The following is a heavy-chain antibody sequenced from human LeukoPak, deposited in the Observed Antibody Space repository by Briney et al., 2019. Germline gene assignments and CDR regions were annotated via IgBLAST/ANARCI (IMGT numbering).Heavy chain of an antibody. CDR2: INPSGGST. J-gene: IGHJ4*02. D-gene: IGHD6-13*01. V-gene: IGHV1-46*01. Sequence: ASVKVSCKSSGYTLARYYIHWVRQAPGQGLEWMGIINPSGGSTRYAQKFQGRVTMTRDTSTSTVYMELSSLRSDDTAVYYCARDLGSAAGTGFDYWGQGTLVTVSS. CDR3: ARDLGSAAGTGFDY. CDR1: GYTLARYY.